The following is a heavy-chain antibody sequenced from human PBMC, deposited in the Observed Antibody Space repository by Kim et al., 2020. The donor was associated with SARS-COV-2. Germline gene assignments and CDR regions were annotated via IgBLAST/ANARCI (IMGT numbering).Heavy chain of an antibody. Sequence: GGSLRLSCAASGFTVSSNYMSWVRQAPGKGLEWVSVIYSGGSTYYADSVKGRFTISRDNSKNTLYLQMNSLRAEDTAVYYCASSGYCSGGSCYPGGYYYYYMDVWGKGTTVTVSS. J-gene: IGHJ6*03. D-gene: IGHD2-15*01. V-gene: IGHV3-53*01. CDR1: GFTVSSNY. CDR2: IYSGGST. CDR3: ASSGYCSGGSCYPGGYYYYYMDV.